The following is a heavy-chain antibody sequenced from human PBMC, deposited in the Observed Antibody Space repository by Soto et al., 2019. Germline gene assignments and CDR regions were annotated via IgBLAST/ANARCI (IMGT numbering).Heavy chain of an antibody. J-gene: IGHJ4*02. CDR1: GFTFDDYA. V-gene: IGHV3-9*01. Sequence: EVQLVESGGGLVQPGRSLRLSCAASGFTFDDYAMHWVRQAPGKGLEWVSGISWNSGSIGYADSVKGRFTISRDNAKNSLYLQMNSLRAEDTALYYCAKDPGASLSQYYFDYWGQGTLVTVSS. D-gene: IGHD3-10*01. CDR2: ISWNSGSI. CDR3: AKDPGASLSQYYFDY.